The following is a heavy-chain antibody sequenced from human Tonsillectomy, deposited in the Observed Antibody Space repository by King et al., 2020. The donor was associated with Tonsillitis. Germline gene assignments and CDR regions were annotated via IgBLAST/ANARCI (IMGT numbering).Heavy chain of an antibody. Sequence: VQLVESGGGVVQPGGSLRLSCAASGFTFNLYGMHWFRQAPGKGLDWVAFIRFDGTNTLYADSVKGRFTISRDNSENTLYLQMNSLRIEDTAVYYCARGPNTGATGDYWGQGTLVTVSS. CDR2: IRFDGTNT. CDR3: ARGPNTGATGDY. J-gene: IGHJ4*02. V-gene: IGHV3-30*02. D-gene: IGHD1-1*01. CDR1: GFTFNLYG.